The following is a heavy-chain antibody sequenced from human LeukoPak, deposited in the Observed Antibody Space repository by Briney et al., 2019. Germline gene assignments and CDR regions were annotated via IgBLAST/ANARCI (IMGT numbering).Heavy chain of an antibody. CDR1: GYTFSGYY. CDR3: ARGRGGATTGFDH. Sequence: ASVKVSCKASGYTFSGYYMHWVRQAPGQGLESMGWINSNSGARNYAQKFQGRVTITRDNSIRTAYMELSSLSSDATAIYYCARGRGGATTGFDHWGEGKLVTVSS. CDR2: INSNSGAR. D-gene: IGHD1-26*01. V-gene: IGHV1-2*02. J-gene: IGHJ4*02.